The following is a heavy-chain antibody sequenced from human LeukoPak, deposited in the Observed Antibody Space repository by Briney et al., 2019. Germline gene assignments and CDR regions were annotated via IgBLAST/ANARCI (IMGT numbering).Heavy chain of an antibody. Sequence: GEALKISSAAPGISFNNYCMHWFRHAPGKGLVGVSPVNSDRSRTIYAESVVGGITISHDNTSTTLYLQISSMRPDDTATSYCATGLSHYYVYWGQGSQVILSP. D-gene: IGHD3-22*01. CDR3: ATGLSHYYVY. V-gene: IGHV3-74*01. CDR2: VNSDRSRT. J-gene: IGHJ4*02. CDR1: GISFNNYC.